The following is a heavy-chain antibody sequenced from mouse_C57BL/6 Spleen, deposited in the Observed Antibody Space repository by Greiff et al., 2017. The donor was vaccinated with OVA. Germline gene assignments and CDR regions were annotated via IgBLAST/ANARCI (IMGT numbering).Heavy chain of an antibody. V-gene: IGHV5-9-1*02. J-gene: IGHJ2*01. CDR1: GFTFSSYA. CDR3: TRGEDYGNPFDY. CDR2: ISSGGDYI. Sequence: DVHLVESGEGLVKPGGSLKLSCAASGFTFSSYAMSWVRQTPEKRLEWVAYISSGGDYIYYADTVKGRFTISRDNARNTLYLQMSSLKSEDTAMYYCTRGEDYGNPFDYWGQGTTLTVSS. D-gene: IGHD2-1*01.